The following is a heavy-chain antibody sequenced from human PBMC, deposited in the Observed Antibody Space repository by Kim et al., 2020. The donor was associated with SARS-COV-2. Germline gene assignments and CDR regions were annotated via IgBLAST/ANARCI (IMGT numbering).Heavy chain of an antibody. J-gene: IGHJ6*02. D-gene: IGHD2-21*02. Sequence: ASVKVSCKASGYTFTSYAMNWVRQAPGQGLEWMGWINTNTWNPTYAQGFTGRFVFSLDTSVSTAYLQISSLKAEDTAVYYCARDFLPPIVVVTATAYYYYYGMDVWGQGTTVTVSS. CDR3: ARDFLPPIVVVTATAYYYYYGMDV. V-gene: IGHV7-4-1*02. CDR1: GYTFTSYA. CDR2: INTNTWNP.